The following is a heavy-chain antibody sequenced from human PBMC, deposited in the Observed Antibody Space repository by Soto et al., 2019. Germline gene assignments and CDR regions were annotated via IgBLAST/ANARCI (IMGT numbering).Heavy chain of an antibody. CDR3: ARGEQYSGRIFDH. Sequence: SQTLSLTCVITGDSVSSNSAGWSWVRQSPSRGLEWLERTYYRSKWYYEYAVSVRGRITINPDTYKNQYALQLNYVTPEDTAVYFCARGEQYSGRIFDHWGEGLLVTVSS. J-gene: IGHJ4*01. CDR2: TYYRSKWYY. D-gene: IGHD1-26*01. CDR1: GDSVSSNSAG. V-gene: IGHV6-1*01.